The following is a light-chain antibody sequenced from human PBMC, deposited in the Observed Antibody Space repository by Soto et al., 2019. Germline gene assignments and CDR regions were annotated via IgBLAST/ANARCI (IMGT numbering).Light chain of an antibody. CDR2: LNSDGSH. CDR1: SGHNSYA. Sequence: QPVLTQSPSASASLGASVKLTCTLSSGHNSYAIAWHQQQPEKGPRYLMKLNSDGSHSKGDGIPDRFSGSSSGAERYLTISSLQSEDEADYYCQTWGTTWVFGGGTKLTVL. J-gene: IGLJ3*02. V-gene: IGLV4-69*01. CDR3: QTWGTTWV.